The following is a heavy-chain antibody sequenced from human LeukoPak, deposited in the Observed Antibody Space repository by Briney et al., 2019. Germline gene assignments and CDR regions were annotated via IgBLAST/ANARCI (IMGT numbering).Heavy chain of an antibody. Sequence: KGLEWVANIKQDGSEKYYVDSVKGRFTISRDNAKNSLYLQMNSLRAEDTAVYYCARGSFAPWGQGTLVTVSS. V-gene: IGHV3-7*01. CDR3: ARGSFAP. J-gene: IGHJ5*02. CDR2: IKQDGSEK.